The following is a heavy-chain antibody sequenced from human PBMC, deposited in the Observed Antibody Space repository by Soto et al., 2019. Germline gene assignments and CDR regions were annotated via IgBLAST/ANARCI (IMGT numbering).Heavy chain of an antibody. J-gene: IGHJ6*02. CDR3: ARRITGPYGMDV. V-gene: IGHV5-10-1*01. Sequence: PVGSLKISCNGSGDSLTSYWISWGGQMPGKGLEWMGRIDPSDSYTNYSPSFQGHVTISADKSISTAYLQWSSLKASDTAMYYCARRITGPYGMDVWGQGTTVTVSS. D-gene: IGHD1-20*01. CDR1: GDSLTSYW. CDR2: IDPSDSYT.